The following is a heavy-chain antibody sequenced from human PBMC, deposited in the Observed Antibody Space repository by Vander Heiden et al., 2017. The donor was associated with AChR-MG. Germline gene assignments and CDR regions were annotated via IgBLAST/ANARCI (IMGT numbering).Heavy chain of an antibody. CDR3: ARGLLRYFDWSPKVWFDP. J-gene: IGHJ5*02. CDR1: GGSFSGYY. CDR2: INHSGST. V-gene: IGHV4-34*01. D-gene: IGHD3-9*01. Sequence: QVQLQQWGAGLLKPSETLSLTCAVYGGSFSGYYWSWIRQPPGKGLEWIGEINHSGSTNYNPSLKRRVTISVDTSKNQFSLKLSSVTAAETAVYYCARGLLRYFDWSPKVWFDPWGQGTLVTVSS.